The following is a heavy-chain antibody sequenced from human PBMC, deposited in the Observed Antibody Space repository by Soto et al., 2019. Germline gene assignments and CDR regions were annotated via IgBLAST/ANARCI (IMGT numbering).Heavy chain of an antibody. CDR2: IMPIFRTA. J-gene: IGHJ4*02. D-gene: IGHD6-19*01. CDR3: ARDLGGWPDY. Sequence: QVQVVQSGAEVKKPGSSVKVSCKTSGGTFSTSAISWVRQAPGQGLEWMGGIMPIFRTADYAQKFQDRVTITRDTSASTAYMELSSLRSEDTAVYYCARDLGGWPDYWGQGTLVTVSS. V-gene: IGHV1-69*05. CDR1: GGTFSTSA.